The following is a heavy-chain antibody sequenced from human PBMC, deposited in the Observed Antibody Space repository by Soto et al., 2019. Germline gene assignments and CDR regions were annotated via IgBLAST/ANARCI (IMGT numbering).Heavy chain of an antibody. J-gene: IGHJ4*02. CDR2: ISGSGGST. D-gene: IGHD3-16*01. CDR3: AKDGPVAAPFTFGQLDY. Sequence: PGGSLRLSCAASGFTFSSYAMSWVRQAPGKGLEWVSAISGSGGSTYYADSVKGRFTISKDNSKNTLYLQMNSLRAEDTAVYYCAKDGPVAAPFTFGQLDYWGQGTLVTVSS. CDR1: GFTFSSYA. V-gene: IGHV3-23*01.